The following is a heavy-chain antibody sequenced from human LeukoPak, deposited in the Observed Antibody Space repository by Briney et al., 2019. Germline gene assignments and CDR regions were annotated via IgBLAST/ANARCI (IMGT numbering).Heavy chain of an antibody. CDR2: IYTSGNT. V-gene: IGHV4-4*07. Sequence: SSETLSLTCTVSGFSISSYYWSWIRQPAGKGLEWVGRIYTSGNTNYNPSLKSRVTMSVDTSKNQFSLKLSSVTAADTAVYCCARGDSSGWYSLLYNWFDPWGQGTLVTVSS. CDR1: GFSISSYY. CDR3: ARGDSSGWYSLLYNWFDP. J-gene: IGHJ5*02. D-gene: IGHD6-19*01.